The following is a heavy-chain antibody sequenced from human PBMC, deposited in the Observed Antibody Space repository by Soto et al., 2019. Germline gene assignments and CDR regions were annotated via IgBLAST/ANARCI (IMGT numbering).Heavy chain of an antibody. J-gene: IGHJ4*02. CDR3: ARARFQALYGKPYFDS. D-gene: IGHD2-2*02. CDR1: GGSITTGGSY. Sequence: QVQLQESGPGLVKPSQTLSLTCTVSGGSITTGGSYWSWIRQHPGKGLEWIGNIYHSGNTYYNPSLKSRLTISVDTSKNHFSLMVDSVTAADTAVYYCARARFQALYGKPYFDSWGQGTLVTVSS. V-gene: IGHV4-31*03. CDR2: IYHSGNT.